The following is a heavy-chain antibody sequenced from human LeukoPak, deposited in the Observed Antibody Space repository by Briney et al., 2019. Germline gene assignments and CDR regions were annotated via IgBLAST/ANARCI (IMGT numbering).Heavy chain of an antibody. Sequence: GGSLRLSCAASGFTFSTYWMGWVRQAPGRGLEWVANIKHDGSEKFYVDSVRGRFTISRDNAKNSLYLQLNSLRAEDTALYYCARITGIEAAGDYWGQGTLVTVSS. J-gene: IGHJ4*02. D-gene: IGHD6-13*01. V-gene: IGHV3-7*04. CDR2: IKHDGSEK. CDR1: GFTFSTYW. CDR3: ARITGIEAAGDY.